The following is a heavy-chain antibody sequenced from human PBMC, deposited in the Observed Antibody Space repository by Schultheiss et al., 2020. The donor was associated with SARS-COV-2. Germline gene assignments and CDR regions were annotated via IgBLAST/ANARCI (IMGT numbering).Heavy chain of an antibody. CDR3: ARAALLYDYYYYGMDV. CDR1: GGSISSGSYY. V-gene: IGHV4-39*07. CDR2: IYHSGST. D-gene: IGHD2-2*02. J-gene: IGHJ6*02. Sequence: SETLSLTCTVSGGSISSGSYYWGWIRQPPGKGLEWIGSIYHSGSTYYNPSLKSRVTISVDTSKNQFSLKLSSVTAADTAVYYCARAALLYDYYYYGMDVWGQGTTVTVSS.